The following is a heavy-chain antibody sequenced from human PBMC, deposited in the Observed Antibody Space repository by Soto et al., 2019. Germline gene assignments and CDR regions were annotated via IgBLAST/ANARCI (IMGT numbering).Heavy chain of an antibody. D-gene: IGHD2-15*01. V-gene: IGHV3-23*01. CDR1: GFTFSSYA. CDR2: ISGSGGST. Sequence: EVQLLESGGGLVQPGGSLRLSCAASGFTFSSYAMSWVRQAPGKGLEWVSAISGSGGSTYYADSVKGRFTISRDNSKKTLDLQMNSHRAEDTAVYYCANIIWDRVAATPDLSGAVDIWGQGTMVTVSS. CDR3: ANIIWDRVAATPDLSGAVDI. J-gene: IGHJ3*02.